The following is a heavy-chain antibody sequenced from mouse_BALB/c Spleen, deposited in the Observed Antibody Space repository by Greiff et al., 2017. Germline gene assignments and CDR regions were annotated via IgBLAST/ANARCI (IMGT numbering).Heavy chain of an antibody. V-gene: IGHV1S135*01. J-gene: IGHJ4*01. CDR1: GYSFTSYY. CDR2: IDPFNGGT. D-gene: IGHD1-1*01. Sequence: VQLQQSGPELMKPGASVKISCKASGYSFTSYYMHWVKQSHGKSLEWIGYIDPFNGGTSYNQKFKGKATLTVDKSSSTAYMHLSSLTSEDSAVYYCARTLYYGYAMDYWGQGTSVTVSS. CDR3: ARTLYYGYAMDY.